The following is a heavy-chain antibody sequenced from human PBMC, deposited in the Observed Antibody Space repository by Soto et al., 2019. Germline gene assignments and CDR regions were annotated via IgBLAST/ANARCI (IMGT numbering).Heavy chain of an antibody. J-gene: IGHJ5*02. CDR1: GGSVSSGSYY. Sequence: SETLSLTCTVSGGSVSSGSYYWSWIRQPPGKGLEWIGYIYYSGSTNYNPSLKSRVTISVDTSKNQFSLKLSSATAADTAVYYCAREHMRYFDWLPLNWFDPWGQGTLVTVSS. V-gene: IGHV4-61*01. D-gene: IGHD3-9*01. CDR3: AREHMRYFDWLPLNWFDP. CDR2: IYYSGST.